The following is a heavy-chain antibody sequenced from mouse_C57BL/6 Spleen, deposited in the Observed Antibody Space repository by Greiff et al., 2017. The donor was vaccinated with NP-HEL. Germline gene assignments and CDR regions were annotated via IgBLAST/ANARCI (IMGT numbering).Heavy chain of an antibody. J-gene: IGHJ4*01. V-gene: IGHV1-20*01. CDR2: INPYNGDT. CDR3: ARSVRSYAMDY. D-gene: IGHD1-1*01. Sequence: VQLKQSGPELVKPGDSVKISCKASGYSFTGYFMNWVMQSHGKSLEWIGRINPYNGDTFYNQKFKGKATLTVDKSSSTAHMELRSLTSEDSAVYYCARSVRSYAMDYWGQGTSVTVSS. CDR1: GYSFTGYF.